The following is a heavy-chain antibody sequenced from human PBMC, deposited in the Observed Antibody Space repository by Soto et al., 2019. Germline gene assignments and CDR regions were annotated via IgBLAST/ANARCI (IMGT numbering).Heavy chain of an antibody. V-gene: IGHV3-23*01. CDR1: GFTFSSYA. CDR3: AKDVGVYGDSELDY. J-gene: IGHJ4*02. D-gene: IGHD4-17*01. CDR2: ISGSGGST. Sequence: GGSLRLSCAASGFTFSSYAMSWVRQAPGKGLEWVSAISGSGGSTYYADSVKGRFTISRDNSKNTLYLQMNSLRAEDTAVYYCAKDVGVYGDSELDYWGQGTLVTVSS.